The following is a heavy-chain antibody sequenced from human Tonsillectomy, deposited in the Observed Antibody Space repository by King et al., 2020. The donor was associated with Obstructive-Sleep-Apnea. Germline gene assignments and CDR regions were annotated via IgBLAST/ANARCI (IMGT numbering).Heavy chain of an antibody. CDR1: GFTFSSYA. J-gene: IGHJ4*02. V-gene: IGHV3-30*04. CDR3: ARMWQQLAPDY. CDR2: ISYEGSNK. D-gene: IGHD6-13*01. Sequence: HVQLVESGGGVVQPGRSLRLSCAGSGFTFSSYAMHWVRQAPGKGLVWVSVISYEGSNKYYAVSVKGRFTISRDNSKNTLYLQMNSLRAEDTAVYYCARMWQQLAPDYWGQGTLVTVSS.